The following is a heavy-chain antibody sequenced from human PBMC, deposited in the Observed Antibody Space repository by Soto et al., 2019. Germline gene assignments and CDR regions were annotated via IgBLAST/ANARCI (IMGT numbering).Heavy chain of an antibody. Sequence: SETLSLTCTVSGGSISSYYWSWIRQPPGKGLEWIGYIYYSGSTNYYPSLKSRVTISVDTSKNQFSLKLSSVTAADTAVYYCARDNGREQSSDSSGYWFYFDYWGQGTLVTVCS. CDR1: GGSISSYY. J-gene: IGHJ4*02. CDR2: IYYSGST. V-gene: IGHV4-59*01. CDR3: ARDNGREQSSDSSGYWFYFDY. D-gene: IGHD3-22*01.